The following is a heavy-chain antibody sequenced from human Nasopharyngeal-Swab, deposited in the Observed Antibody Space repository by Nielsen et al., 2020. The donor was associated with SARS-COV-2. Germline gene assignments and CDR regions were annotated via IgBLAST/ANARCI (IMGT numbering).Heavy chain of an antibody. J-gene: IGHJ6*03. V-gene: IGHV3-21*01. D-gene: IGHD3-10*01. CDR2: ISGSSSYK. CDR3: AGVGVEWFGELIAGDYYYYMDV. Sequence: GESLKISCAGSGFIFSSYTMNWVRQAPGKGLELVSSISGSSSYKYYADSMKGRFTISRDNAENSLYLQMNSLRAEDTAIYYCAGVGVEWFGELIAGDYYYYMDVWGKGTTVTVSS. CDR1: GFIFSSYT.